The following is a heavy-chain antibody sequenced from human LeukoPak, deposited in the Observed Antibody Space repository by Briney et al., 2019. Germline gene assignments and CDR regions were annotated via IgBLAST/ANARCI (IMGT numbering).Heavy chain of an antibody. CDR1: VGAFSGDY. D-gene: IGHD3-16*02. V-gene: IGHV4-34*01. CDR2: INHIVDA. Sequence: PSESLSLTCAVYVGAFSGDYWGWSPERPRKGRGWVVGINHIVDANYNPSLKSRVTISVDTSKNQFSLKLSSVTAADTAVYYCARVRYDYVWGSYQFPYSYYMDVWGKGTTVTISS. CDR3: ARVRYDYVWGSYQFPYSYYMDV. J-gene: IGHJ6*03.